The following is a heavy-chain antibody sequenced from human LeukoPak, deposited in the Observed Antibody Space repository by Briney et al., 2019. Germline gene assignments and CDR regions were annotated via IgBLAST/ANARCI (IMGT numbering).Heavy chain of an antibody. CDR2: ISAYNGNT. CDR1: GYTFINYG. V-gene: IGHV1-18*01. CDR3: ARDLDQYNGRFGGFGHDF. Sequence: APVKVSCKASGYTFINYGISWVRQAPGQGLEWMGWISAYNGNTNYAQSLQGRVTMTTDTSTSTVYMEMRSLTSDDTAVYYCARDLDQYNGRFGGFGHDFWGQGTLVTVSS. J-gene: IGHJ4*02. D-gene: IGHD3-10*01.